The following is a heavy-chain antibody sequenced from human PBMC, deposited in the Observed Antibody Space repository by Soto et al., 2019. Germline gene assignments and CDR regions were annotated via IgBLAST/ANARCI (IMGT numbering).Heavy chain of an antibody. Sequence: QVQLVESGGGVVQPGRSLRLSCAASGFTFSTYAMNWVRQAPGKGLEWVAAISYDASNKYYAGSVKGRFTISRDNYKNTLYLQMHSLSTEDTALYHCARWVYAFDYWGQGTLVTVSS. V-gene: IGHV3-30-3*01. CDR1: GFTFSTYA. CDR2: ISYDASNK. CDR3: ARWVYAFDY. D-gene: IGHD6-13*01. J-gene: IGHJ4*02.